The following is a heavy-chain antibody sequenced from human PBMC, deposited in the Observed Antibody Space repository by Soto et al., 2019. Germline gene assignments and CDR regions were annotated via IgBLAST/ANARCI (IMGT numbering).Heavy chain of an antibody. CDR2: ILPIFGTA. V-gene: IGHV1-69*01. J-gene: IGHJ6*02. CDR3: ASPDGTHYYYYYGMDV. Sequence: QVQLVQSGAEVKKPGSSVKVSCKASGGTFSSYAISWVRQAPGQGLEWMGGILPIFGTANYAQKFQGRVKITADESTSTAYMELSSLRSEDTAVYYCASPDGTHYYYYYGMDVWGQGTTVTVSS. CDR1: GGTFSSYA. D-gene: IGHD1-1*01.